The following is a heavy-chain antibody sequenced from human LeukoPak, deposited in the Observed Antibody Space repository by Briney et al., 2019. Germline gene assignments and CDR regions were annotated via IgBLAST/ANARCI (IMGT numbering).Heavy chain of an antibody. CDR1: GFTFSSFP. CDR2: ISYDGSKK. D-gene: IGHD4-23*01. V-gene: IGHV3-30*04. CDR3: ARTPVVTGNYYVYYMDV. J-gene: IGHJ6*03. Sequence: PGRSLRLSCAASGFTFSSFPIHWVRQAPGKGLEWVAVISYDGSKKYYADSVKGRISISRYNFKNTLSLQMNNLRVGDTAVYYCARTPVVTGNYYVYYMDVWGKGTTVTVSS.